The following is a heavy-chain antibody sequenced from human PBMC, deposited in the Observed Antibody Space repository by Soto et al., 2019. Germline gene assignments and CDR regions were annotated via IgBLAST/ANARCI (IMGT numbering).Heavy chain of an antibody. D-gene: IGHD6-6*01. CDR2: IYYSGST. V-gene: IGHV4-30-4*01. J-gene: IGHJ5*02. CDR1: GDSISSGDYY. CDR3: VRAGSIAAMSLFDX. Sequence: PSETLSVTCTVSGDSISSGDYYWSWIRQPPGKGLELIGDIYYSGSTYYHTSLKSRVTISVDTSKNQFSLKLSSVTAADTAVYYCVRAGSIAAMSLFDXWGQGTLVSVSX.